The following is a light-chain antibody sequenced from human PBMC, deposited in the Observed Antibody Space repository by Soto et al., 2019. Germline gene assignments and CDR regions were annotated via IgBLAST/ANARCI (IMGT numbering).Light chain of an antibody. J-gene: IGKJ1*01. CDR2: ATS. V-gene: IGKV1-39*01. CDR1: QNIWSY. Sequence: DIQMTQSPSSLSASVGDRVTITCRASQNIWSYLNWYQQKPGKAPQLLIYATSSLQTGVPSRFSASGSGTDFSLVISDLQPEDSATYYCQQGYSSRWTSGRGTKVEI. CDR3: QQGYSSRWT.